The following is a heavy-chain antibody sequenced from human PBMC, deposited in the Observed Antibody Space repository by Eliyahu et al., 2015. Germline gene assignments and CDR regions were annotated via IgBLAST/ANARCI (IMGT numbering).Heavy chain of an antibody. D-gene: IGHD1-14*01. J-gene: IGHJ4*02. Sequence: QITLKESGPTLVKHTQTLMVTCTFSGFSLSTSGVGVGWVRQPPGKALEWLAFHYWDEDNRFNPSLKSRVTLSKDTSKNLVVLMMTNMDPVDTATYYCAHRRGGYNWNHGDFDYWGQGAPVTVSS. CDR1: GFSLSTSGVG. CDR2: HYWDEDN. V-gene: IGHV2-5*02. CDR3: AHRRGGYNWNHGDFDY.